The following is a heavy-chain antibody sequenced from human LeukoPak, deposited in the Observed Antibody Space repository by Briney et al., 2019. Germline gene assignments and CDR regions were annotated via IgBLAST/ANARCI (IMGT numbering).Heavy chain of an antibody. D-gene: IGHD3-10*01. V-gene: IGHV4-39*02. J-gene: IGHJ4*02. CDR1: GGSISSSNYY. Sequence: SETLSLTCTVSGGSISSSNYYWGWIRQPPGKGLEWIGSIYYSGSTYNNPSLKSRVTISVDTSKNHFSLKLNSVTAADTAVYYCASRPTFYYGSGSYPRRFYDYWGQGTLVTVSS. CDR2: IYYSGST. CDR3: ASRPTFYYGSGSYPRRFYDY.